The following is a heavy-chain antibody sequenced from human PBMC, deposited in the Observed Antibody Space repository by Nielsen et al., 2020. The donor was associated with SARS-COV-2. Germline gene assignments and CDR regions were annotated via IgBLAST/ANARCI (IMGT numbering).Heavy chain of an antibody. Sequence: SETLSLTCAVYGGSFSGYYWSWIRQPPGKGLEWIGEINHSGSTNYNPSLKSRVTISVDTSKNQFSLKLSSVTAADTAVYYCARSQRITIFGVVPLDYWGQGTLVTVSS. J-gene: IGHJ4*02. CDR3: ARSQRITIFGVVPLDY. D-gene: IGHD3-3*01. CDR1: GGSFSGYY. V-gene: IGHV4-34*01. CDR2: INHSGST.